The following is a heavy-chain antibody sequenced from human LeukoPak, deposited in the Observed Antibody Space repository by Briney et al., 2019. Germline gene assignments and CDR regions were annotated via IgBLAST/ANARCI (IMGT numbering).Heavy chain of an antibody. J-gene: IGHJ4*02. CDR1: GGSTSSSNYY. CDR3: ARLGAGPTYYDFWSGYSSFYFDY. CDR2: IHYSANT. D-gene: IGHD3-3*01. Sequence: SETLSLTCTVSGGSTSSSNYYWGWLRQPPGKRLDWIGAIHYSANTYYNPSLKSRVTISIDTSKNQFSLKLRSVTAADTAVYYCARLGAGPTYYDFWSGYSSFYFDYWGQGTLVTVSS. V-gene: IGHV4-39*01.